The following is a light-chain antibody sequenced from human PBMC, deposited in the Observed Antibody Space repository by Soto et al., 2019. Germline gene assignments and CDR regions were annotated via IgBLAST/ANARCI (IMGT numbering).Light chain of an antibody. CDR3: QQRSNWPPFA. V-gene: IGKV3-11*01. CDR2: DAS. J-gene: IGKJ5*01. Sequence: EIVLTQSPATLSLSPGERSTPSCRAGESVSSSLAWYQQKPRQAPRLLLYDASNRATGIPASFSGSGSGTDFTLTISSLEPDDLAAQDCQQRSNWPPFAFGQGTRLEIK. CDR1: ESVSSS.